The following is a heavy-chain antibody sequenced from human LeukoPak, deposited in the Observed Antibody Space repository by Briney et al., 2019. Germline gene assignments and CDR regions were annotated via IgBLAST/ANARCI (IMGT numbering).Heavy chain of an antibody. CDR3: ARYIVSYPHDAFDI. V-gene: IGHV4-38-2*02. CDR1: GYSISTGYY. CDR2: VYHSGST. J-gene: IGHJ3*02. Sequence: SETLSLTCTVSGYSISTGYYWGWVRQPPGKRLEWIGTVYHSGSTYYNPSLRSRAAISVDTSKKQFSLKLSSVTAADTAFYYCARYIVSYPHDAFDIWGQGTMVTVSS. D-gene: IGHD1-26*01.